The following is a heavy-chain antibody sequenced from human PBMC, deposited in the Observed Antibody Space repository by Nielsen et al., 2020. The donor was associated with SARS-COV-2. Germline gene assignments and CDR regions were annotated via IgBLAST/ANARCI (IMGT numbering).Heavy chain of an antibody. D-gene: IGHD2-15*01. J-gene: IGHJ6*02. CDR3: ARDLLAEIYYYYDMDV. Sequence: GESLKISCAASGFTFSSYSMNWVRQAPGKGLEWVSYISSSSSTIYYADSVKGRFTISRDNAKNSLYLQMNSLRAEDTAVYYCARDLLAEIYYYYDMDVWGQGTTVTVSS. V-gene: IGHV3-48*01. CDR1: GFTFSSYS. CDR2: ISSSSSTI.